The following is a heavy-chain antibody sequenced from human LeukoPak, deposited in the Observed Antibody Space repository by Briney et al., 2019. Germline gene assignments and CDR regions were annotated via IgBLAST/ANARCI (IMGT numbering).Heavy chain of an antibody. V-gene: IGHV3-30*04. CDR1: GFTFSSYA. D-gene: IGHD5-12*01. J-gene: IGHJ4*02. Sequence: GGSLRLSCAASGFTFSSYAMHWVRQAPGKGLEWVAVISYDGSNKYYADSVKGRFTISRDNSKNTLYLQMNSLRAEDAAVYYCASGSGYDNFDYWGQGTLVTVSS. CDR2: ISYDGSNK. CDR3: ASGSGYDNFDY.